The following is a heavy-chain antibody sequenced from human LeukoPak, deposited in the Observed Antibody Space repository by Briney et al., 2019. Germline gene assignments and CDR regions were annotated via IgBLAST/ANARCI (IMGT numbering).Heavy chain of an antibody. Sequence: PSETLSLTCTVSGGSISSCSYYWGWIRQPPGKGLEWIGSIYHSGSTYYNPSLKSRVTISVDTSKNQFSLKLSSVTAADTAVYYCARMRGSIWSESSYWGQGTLVTVSS. CDR2: IYHSGST. V-gene: IGHV4-39*01. CDR3: ARMRGSIWSESSY. D-gene: IGHD6-13*01. J-gene: IGHJ4*02. CDR1: GGSISSCSYY.